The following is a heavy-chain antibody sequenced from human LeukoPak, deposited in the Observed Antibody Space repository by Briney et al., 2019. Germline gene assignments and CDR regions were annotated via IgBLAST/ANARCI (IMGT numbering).Heavy chain of an antibody. J-gene: IGHJ4*02. CDR3: TRVGYIDEGIDY. CDR1: GFTFSSYA. V-gene: IGHV3-7*04. Sequence: GRSLRLSCAASGFTFSSYAMHWVRQAPGKGLEWVANIKQDGSKKSYVDSVKGRFTISRDNAKNSLYLQMNSLRAEDTAIYYCTRVGYIDEGIDYWGQGTLVTVSS. D-gene: IGHD5-24*01. CDR2: IKQDGSKK.